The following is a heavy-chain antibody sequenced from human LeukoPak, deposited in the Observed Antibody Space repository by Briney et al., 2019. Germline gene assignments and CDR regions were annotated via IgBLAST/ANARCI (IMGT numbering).Heavy chain of an antibody. CDR1: GFTFSSYA. CDR2: ISHDGSNK. Sequence: GGSLRPSCAASGFTFSSYAMHWVRQAPGKGLEWVAVISHDGSNKYYADSVKGRFTISRDNSKNTLYLQMNSLRAEDTAVYYCARDYGDYGYYYYYYGMDVWGQGTTVTVSS. J-gene: IGHJ6*02. D-gene: IGHD4-17*01. CDR3: ARDYGDYGYYYYYYGMDV. V-gene: IGHV3-30-3*01.